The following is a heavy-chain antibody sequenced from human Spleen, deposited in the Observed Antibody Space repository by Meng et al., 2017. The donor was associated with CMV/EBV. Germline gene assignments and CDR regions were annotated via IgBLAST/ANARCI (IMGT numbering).Heavy chain of an antibody. V-gene: IGHV3-21*01. D-gene: IGHD6-6*01. CDR3: ASPYSSSSYYFDY. J-gene: IGHJ4*02. CDR1: GFTFSTYS. CDR2: ISSSSSYI. Sequence: GGSLRLSCAGAGFTFSTYSMNWVRQAPGKGLEWVSSISSSSSYIHYADSVQGRFTVSRDNAKNSLYLQMNSLRAEDTALYYCASPYSSSSYYFDYWGQGTLVTVSS.